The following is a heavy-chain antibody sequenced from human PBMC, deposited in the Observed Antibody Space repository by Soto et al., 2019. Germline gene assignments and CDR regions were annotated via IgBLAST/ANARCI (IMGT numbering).Heavy chain of an antibody. CDR3: ARGGVSTRTFDY. D-gene: IGHD3-3*01. CDR2: IYPSDSDT. CDR1: GYNFAGYW. V-gene: IGHV5-51*01. Sequence: GESLKISCKGSGYNFAGYWIAWVRQMPGKGLELMGIIYPSDSDTRYRPSFQGQVTISADKSISSAYLQWSSLRASDTAMYYCARGGVSTRTFDYWGQGTPATVPS. J-gene: IGHJ4*02.